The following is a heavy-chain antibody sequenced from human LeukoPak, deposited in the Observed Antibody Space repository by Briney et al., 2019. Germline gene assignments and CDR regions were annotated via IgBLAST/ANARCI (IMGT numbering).Heavy chain of an antibody. CDR1: GFTFSSYA. CDR3: AKVKGSMVRGVYYY. D-gene: IGHD3-10*01. CDR2: ITGSGGRT. J-gene: IGHJ4*02. V-gene: IGHV3-23*01. Sequence: HPGGFLRLSCAASGFTFSSYAMNWVRQAPGKGLEWVSAITGSGGRTYYADSVKGRFTISRDNSKNTLYLQMNSLRAEDTAVYYCAKVKGSMVRGVYYYWGQGTLVTVSS.